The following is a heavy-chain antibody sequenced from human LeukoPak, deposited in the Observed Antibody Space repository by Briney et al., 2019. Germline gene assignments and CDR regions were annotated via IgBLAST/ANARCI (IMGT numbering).Heavy chain of an antibody. V-gene: IGHV4-59*11. Sequence: SETLSLTCTVSGGSISSHYWSWIRQPPGKGLEWIGYIYYSGSTNYNPSLKSRLTISVDTSKSQFSLQLSSVTAADTAVYYCARVRIAARPDGLYNYYYMDVWGKGTTVTVSS. J-gene: IGHJ6*03. CDR3: ARVRIAARPDGLYNYYYMDV. D-gene: IGHD6-6*01. CDR1: GGSISSHY. CDR2: IYYSGST.